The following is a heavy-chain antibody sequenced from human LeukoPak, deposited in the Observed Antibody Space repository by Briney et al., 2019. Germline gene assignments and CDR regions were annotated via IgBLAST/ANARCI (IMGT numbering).Heavy chain of an antibody. D-gene: IGHD5-18*01. Sequence: GGSLRLSCAASGFTFSSYGMHWVRQAPGKGLEWVAVISYDGSNKDYADSVKGRFTISRDNSKNTLYLQMNSLRAEDTAVYYCAKESWIQLWLVPFDYWGQGTLVTVSS. CDR3: AKESWIQLWLVPFDY. J-gene: IGHJ4*02. CDR1: GFTFSSYG. CDR2: ISYDGSNK. V-gene: IGHV3-30*18.